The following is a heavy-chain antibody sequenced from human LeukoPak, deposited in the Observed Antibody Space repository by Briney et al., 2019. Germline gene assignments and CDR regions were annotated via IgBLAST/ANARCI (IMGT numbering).Heavy chain of an antibody. Sequence: GSSVKLSCKASGYTFTTYDISWVRQAPGQQLEWMGGISAYNGNTNYAQKLQGRVTMTTDTSTSTACMELRSLRSDDTAVYYCAREVAAAGSNWFDPWGQGTLVTVFS. CDR2: ISAYNGNT. CDR3: AREVAAAGSNWFDP. D-gene: IGHD6-13*01. V-gene: IGHV1-18*01. J-gene: IGHJ5*02. CDR1: GYTFTTYD.